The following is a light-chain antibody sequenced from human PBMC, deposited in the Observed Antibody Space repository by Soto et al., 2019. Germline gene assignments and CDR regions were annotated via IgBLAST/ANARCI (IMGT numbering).Light chain of an antibody. J-gene: IGKJ1*01. CDR3: QQYGSSPRT. Sequence: EIVLTQSPGTLSLSPGERGTLSCRASQSVSSSYLAWYQQKPGQAPRLLMYGTSTRATGTPDRFSGSGSGTDFTLTISSLEPEDVAVYYCQQYGSSPRTVGQGTKVEVK. CDR2: GTS. V-gene: IGKV3-20*01. CDR1: QSVSSSY.